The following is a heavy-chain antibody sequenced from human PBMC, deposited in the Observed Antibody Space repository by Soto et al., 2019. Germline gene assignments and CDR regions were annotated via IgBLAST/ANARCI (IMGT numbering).Heavy chain of an antibody. J-gene: IGHJ4*02. CDR2: ITGGNT. CDR1: GFTFGTYG. V-gene: IGHV3-23*01. Sequence: GGSLRLSCAASGFTFGTYGMGWVRQAPGKGLEWVSTITGGNTYYAASVKGRFTISRDNYKNTLYLQMSSLRAEDTALYYCAKDKERGGYDSDFDSWGQGTRVTVSS. D-gene: IGHD3-3*01. CDR3: AKDKERGGYDSDFDS.